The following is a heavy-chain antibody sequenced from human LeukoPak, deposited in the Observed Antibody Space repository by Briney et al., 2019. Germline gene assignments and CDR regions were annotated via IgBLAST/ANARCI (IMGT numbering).Heavy chain of an antibody. CDR3: ARAYEYCSGGSCYSWFDP. V-gene: IGHV1-2*02. CDR2: INPNSGGT. D-gene: IGHD2-15*01. J-gene: IGHJ5*02. Sequence: ASVKVSCKASGYTFTGYYTHWVRQAPGQGLEWMGWINPNSGGTNYAQKFQGRVTMTRDTSISTAYMELSRLRSDDTAVYYCARAYEYCSGGSCYSWFDPWGQGTLVTVSS. CDR1: GYTFTGYY.